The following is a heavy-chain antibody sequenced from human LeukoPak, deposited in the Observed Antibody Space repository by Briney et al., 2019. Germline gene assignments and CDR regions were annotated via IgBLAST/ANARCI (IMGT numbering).Heavy chain of an antibody. Sequence: PGGSLRLSCVVSGFTFSSYAMHWVRQAPGKGLEYVSAISSNGGSTYYANSVKGRFTISRDNSKNTLYVHMDIQSIEDMAVYYCARASSGWYGYWGQGTLVTVSS. CDR3: ARASSGWYGY. CDR2: ISSNGGST. D-gene: IGHD6-19*01. J-gene: IGHJ4*02. V-gene: IGHV3-64*01. CDR1: GFTFSSYA.